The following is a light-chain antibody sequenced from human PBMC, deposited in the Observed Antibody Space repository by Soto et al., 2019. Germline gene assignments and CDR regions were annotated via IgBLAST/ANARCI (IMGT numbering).Light chain of an antibody. J-gene: IGKJ3*01. V-gene: IGKV3-20*01. CDR2: GAS. Sequence: EIVLTQSPGTLSLYPGERATLTCRASQSVTSSYLAWYQQKPGQAPRLLMYGASSRAPGIPDRVSGSGSGTDFTLTISRLGPEEFAVYYCQQYGRSPLTFGPGTKVDIK. CDR1: QSVTSSY. CDR3: QQYGRSPLT.